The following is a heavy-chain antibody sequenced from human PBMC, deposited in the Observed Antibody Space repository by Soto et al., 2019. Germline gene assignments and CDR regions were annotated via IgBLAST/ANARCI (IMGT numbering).Heavy chain of an antibody. Sequence: QVQLVQSGAEVKKPGASVKVSCKASGYTFTSYGISWVRQAPGQGLEWMGWISAYNGNTNYAQKLQGRVTMTTDTSTSTAYMELRSLRSDDTAVYYCARGARCDFWSAYWGGDYYYYYYMDVWGQGTTVTVSS. CDR3: ARGARCDFWSAYWGGDYYYYYYMDV. D-gene: IGHD3-3*01. V-gene: IGHV1-18*01. CDR2: ISAYNGNT. J-gene: IGHJ6*03. CDR1: GYTFTSYG.